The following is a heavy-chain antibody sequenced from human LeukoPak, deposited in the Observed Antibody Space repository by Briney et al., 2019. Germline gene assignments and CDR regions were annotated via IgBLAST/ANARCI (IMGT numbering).Heavy chain of an antibody. CDR3: ASGELGYYFDY. CDR2: INHSGST. J-gene: IGHJ4*02. CDR1: GGSFSVYY. V-gene: IGHV4-34*01. D-gene: IGHD1-26*01. Sequence: SETLSLTCAVYGGSFSVYYWSWIRQPPGKGLEWIGEINHSGSTNYNPSLKSRVTISVDTSKNQFSLKLSSVTAADTAVYYCASGELGYYFDYWGQGTLVTVSS.